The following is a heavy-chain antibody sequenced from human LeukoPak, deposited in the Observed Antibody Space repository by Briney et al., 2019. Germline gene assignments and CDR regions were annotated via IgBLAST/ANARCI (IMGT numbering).Heavy chain of an antibody. CDR1: GFIVSSNY. J-gene: IGHJ4*02. CDR3: ARVIVPGSFDY. CDR2: IYPGEST. V-gene: IGHV3-53*01. Sequence: GGSLRLSCAASGFIVSSNYMTWVRQAPGKGLEWVSIIYPGESTNYADSVKGRFTISRDNSKNTVFLQMNSLRADDTAVYYCARVIVPGSFDYWGQGTPVTVSS. D-gene: IGHD2-2*01.